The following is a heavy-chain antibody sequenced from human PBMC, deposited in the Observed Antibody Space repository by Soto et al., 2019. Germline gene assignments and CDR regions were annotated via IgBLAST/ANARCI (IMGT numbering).Heavy chain of an antibody. V-gene: IGHV1-69*06. Sequence: QVQLVQSGAEVKKPGSSVKVSCKASGGTFSSYAISWVRQAPGQGLEWMGGIIPIFGTANYAQKFQGGVTITADKSTSTAYMELSSLRSEDTAVYYCARDLVEYYYDSSGYRQYNWFDPWGQGTLVTVSS. CDR2: IIPIFGTA. D-gene: IGHD3-22*01. CDR1: GGTFSSYA. J-gene: IGHJ5*02. CDR3: ARDLVEYYYDSSGYRQYNWFDP.